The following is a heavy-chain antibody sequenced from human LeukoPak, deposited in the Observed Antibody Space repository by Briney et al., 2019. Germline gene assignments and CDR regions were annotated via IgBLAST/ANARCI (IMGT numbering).Heavy chain of an antibody. V-gene: IGHV3-33*01. Sequence: PGRSLRLSCAASVFTFSRYGMHLVRQAAGKGLEWVAVIWYDGSNKYYADSVNGRFTISRDNSKNTVYLQMNSLRADDTAVYYCARGPYYYDTSPYDRWGQGTMVTVSS. CDR3: ARGPYYYDTSPYDR. CDR2: IWYDGSNK. CDR1: VFTFSRYG. D-gene: IGHD3-22*01. J-gene: IGHJ3*01.